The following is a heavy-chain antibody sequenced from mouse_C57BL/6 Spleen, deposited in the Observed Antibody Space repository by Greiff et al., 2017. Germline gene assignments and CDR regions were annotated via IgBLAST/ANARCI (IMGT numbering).Heavy chain of an antibody. Sequence: PGAELMKPGASVKLSCKATGYTFTGYWIEWVKQRPGHGLEWIGEILPGRGSTNYNEKFKGKATFTADTSSNTAYMQLSSLTTEDSAIYYCARYYYYGSSPYFDYWGQGTTLTVSS. D-gene: IGHD1-1*01. J-gene: IGHJ2*01. CDR2: ILPGRGST. CDR3: ARYYYYGSSPYFDY. CDR1: GYTFTGYW. V-gene: IGHV1-9*01.